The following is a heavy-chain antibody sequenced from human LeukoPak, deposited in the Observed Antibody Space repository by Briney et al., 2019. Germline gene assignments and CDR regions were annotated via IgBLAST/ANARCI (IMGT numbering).Heavy chain of an antibody. V-gene: IGHV4-59*08. D-gene: IGHD6-19*01. CDR2: FYYSGST. CDR3: ARHTYNSGWYYFDY. Sequence: SETLSLTCAVSGDSITSYYWSWIRQSPGKGLEWIGYFYYSGSTNYNPSLKSRVTISVDTSKKQFSLRLSSVTAADTAVYYCARHTYNSGWYYFDYWGQGTLVTVSS. J-gene: IGHJ4*02. CDR1: GDSITSYY.